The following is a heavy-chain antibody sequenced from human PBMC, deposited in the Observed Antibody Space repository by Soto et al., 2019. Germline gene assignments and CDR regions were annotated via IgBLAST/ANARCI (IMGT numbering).Heavy chain of an antibody. J-gene: IGHJ4*02. CDR3: ARSGGSYFGPFDS. V-gene: IGHV3-30-3*01. D-gene: IGHD1-26*01. CDR2: ISYDGSNK. CDR1: GFTFRRYT. Sequence: QVQLVESGGGVVQPGRSLRLSCAASGFTFRRYTMHWVRQAPGKGLEWVAVISYDGSNKYYADYVKGRFTISRDNSKNTLYVQMNRLRAEDTAVFYCARSGGSYFGPFDSWGQGTLVTVSS.